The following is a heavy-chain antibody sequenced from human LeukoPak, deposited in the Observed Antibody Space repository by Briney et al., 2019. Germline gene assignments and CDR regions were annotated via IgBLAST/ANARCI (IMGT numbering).Heavy chain of an antibody. CDR3: TLSYLDGKYDY. Sequence: PGGSLRLSCAASGFAVSSNYMNWVRQAPGKGLEWVSLIYSGGSTYYADSVKGRFTISRDNSKNTLYLQMNSLKTEDTAVYYCTLSYLDGKYDYWGQGTLVTVSS. CDR2: IYSGGST. J-gene: IGHJ4*02. D-gene: IGHD2/OR15-2a*01. V-gene: IGHV3-66*01. CDR1: GFAVSSNY.